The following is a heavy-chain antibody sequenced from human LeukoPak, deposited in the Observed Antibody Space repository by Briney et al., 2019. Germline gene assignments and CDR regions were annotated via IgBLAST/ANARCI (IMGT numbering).Heavy chain of an antibody. CDR3: ARVPRITMVRGVIMAYYFDY. CDR1: GFTFSDYY. D-gene: IGHD3-10*01. V-gene: IGHV3-11*05. J-gene: IGHJ4*02. Sequence: PGGSLRLSCAASGFTFSDYYMSWIRQAPGKRLEWVSYISSSSTYTNYADSVKGRFTISRDNAKNSLYLQMNSLRAEDTAVYYCARVPRITMVRGVIMAYYFDYWGQGTLVTVSS. CDR2: ISSSSTYT.